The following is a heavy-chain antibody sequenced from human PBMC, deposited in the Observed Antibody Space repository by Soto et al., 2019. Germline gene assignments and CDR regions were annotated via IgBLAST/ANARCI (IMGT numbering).Heavy chain of an antibody. CDR3: ASDIATVINWYFDL. V-gene: IGHV3-33*01. CDR1: GFTFSSYG. Sequence: QVQLVESGGGVVQPGRSLRLSCAASGFTFSSYGMHWVRQAPGKGLEWVAVIWYDGSNKYYADSVKGRFTISRDNSKNTLYLQMNSLRAEDTAVYYCASDIATVINWYFDLWGRGTLVTVSS. J-gene: IGHJ2*01. D-gene: IGHD4-17*01. CDR2: IWYDGSNK.